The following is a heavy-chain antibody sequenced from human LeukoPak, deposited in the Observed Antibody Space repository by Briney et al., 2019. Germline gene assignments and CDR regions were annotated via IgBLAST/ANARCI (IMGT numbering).Heavy chain of an antibody. CDR1: GYTFTGYN. Sequence: ASVKVSFKSSGYTFTGYNMHLVRHPPGQGLEWLGCINPDSDSTNFAQKFQGTVTMTRDTSISTAYIELRSLRSEDTAVYYCARGSRVVGVITGGYWGQGTLVTVSS. D-gene: IGHD3-10*01. J-gene: IGHJ4*02. CDR2: INPDSDST. CDR3: ARGSRVVGVITGGY. V-gene: IGHV1-2*02.